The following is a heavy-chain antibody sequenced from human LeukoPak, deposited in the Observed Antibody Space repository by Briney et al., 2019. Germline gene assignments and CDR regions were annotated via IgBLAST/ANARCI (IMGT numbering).Heavy chain of an antibody. CDR3: ATDRDGGPGTFFDY. CDR1: GGSISSGTYY. J-gene: IGHJ4*02. Sequence: SQTLSLTCTVSGGSISSGTYYCSWIRQHPGKGLEWIGYIYYSGSTYYNPSLKSRVTISLDTPKNQFSLKLSSVTAADTAVYYCATDRDGGPGTFFDYWGQGTLVTVSS. D-gene: IGHD1-14*01. V-gene: IGHV4-31*03. CDR2: IYYSGST.